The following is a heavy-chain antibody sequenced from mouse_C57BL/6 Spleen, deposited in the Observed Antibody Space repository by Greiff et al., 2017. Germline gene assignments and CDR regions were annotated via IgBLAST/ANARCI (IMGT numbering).Heavy chain of an antibody. CDR3: ARARGNYVAFDY. D-gene: IGHD2-1*01. J-gene: IGHJ2*01. CDR2: IYPGDGDT. V-gene: IGHV1-80*01. CDR1: GYAFSSYW. Sequence: VQLQQSGAELVKPGASVKISCKASGYAFSSYWMNWVKQRPGKGLEWIGQIYPGDGDTNYNGKFKGKATLTADKSSSTAYMQLSSLTSEDSAVYFCARARGNYVAFDYWGQGTTLTVSS.